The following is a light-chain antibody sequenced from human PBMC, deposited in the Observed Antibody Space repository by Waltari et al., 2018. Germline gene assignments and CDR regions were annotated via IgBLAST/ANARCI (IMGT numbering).Light chain of an antibody. CDR1: NIGRES. CDR3: QVWEYISDHPDII. CDR2: DDG. V-gene: IGLV3-21*02. Sequence: SYVLTQPPSESLAPGQTARITCVGNNIGRESGPGYQQKPGQAPLLVVYDDGARPSGIPERFSGSHSGNTATLIISSVEAGDEADYFCQVWEYISDHPDIIFGGGTKLTVL. J-gene: IGLJ2*01.